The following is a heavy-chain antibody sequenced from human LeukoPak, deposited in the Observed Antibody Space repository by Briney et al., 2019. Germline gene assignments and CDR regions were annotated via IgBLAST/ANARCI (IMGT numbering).Heavy chain of an antibody. V-gene: IGHV3-21*01. CDR3: AREIRRAIVVVTATHSFDY. D-gene: IGHD2-21*02. CDR1: GVTFSSYS. CDR2: ISSSSSFI. Sequence: GGSLRLSCAASGVTFSSYSRNWGRQAPGGGLEWVSSISSSSSFIYYADSMKGRFTISRDNAKNSLYLQMNSLRAEDTAVYYCAREIRRAIVVVTATHSFDYWGQGTLVTVSS. J-gene: IGHJ4*02.